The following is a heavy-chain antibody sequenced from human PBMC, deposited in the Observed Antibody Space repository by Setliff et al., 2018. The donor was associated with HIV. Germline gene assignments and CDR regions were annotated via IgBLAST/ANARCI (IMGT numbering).Heavy chain of an antibody. CDR3: ARGDYDSGGYYFDK. Sequence: ASETLSLTCTVSGGSISSHYWSWIRQPPGKGLEWIGYIYYSGIANYSPSLKGRVTLFVDTSKNQFSLTLRSVTAADTAVYFCARGDYDSGGYYFDKWGQGAQVTVSS. CDR1: GGSISSHY. V-gene: IGHV4-59*11. J-gene: IGHJ4*02. D-gene: IGHD3-22*01. CDR2: IYYSGIA.